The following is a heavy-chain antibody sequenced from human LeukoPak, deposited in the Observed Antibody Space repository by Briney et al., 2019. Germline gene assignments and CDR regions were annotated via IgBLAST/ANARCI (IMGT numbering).Heavy chain of an antibody. CDR2: ISGSGGST. Sequence: GGSLRLSCAASGFTFSSYAMSWVRQAPGKGLEWISAISGSGGSTYYADSVKGRFTISRDNSRDTLYLQMNSLRAEDTAVYYCAARPVWGAFDYWGQGTLVTVSS. CDR3: AARPVWGAFDY. V-gene: IGHV3-23*01. CDR1: GFTFSSYA. D-gene: IGHD3-16*01. J-gene: IGHJ4*02.